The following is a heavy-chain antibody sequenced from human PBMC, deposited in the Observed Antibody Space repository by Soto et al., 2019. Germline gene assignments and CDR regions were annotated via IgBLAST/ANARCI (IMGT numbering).Heavy chain of an antibody. V-gene: IGHV1-58*02. J-gene: IGHJ6*02. D-gene: IGHD1-26*01. CDR3: SADHPHMAMGWPV. CDR1: GFDFGSFG. CDR2: IVVVSGST. Sequence: ASVKVSCKASGFDFGSFGIQFLRQTRGRGLEWIAWIVVVSGSTNYARHFQGRVAISRDMSSSTAYLDLYDLKSDDTAVYFCSADHPHMAMGWPVWGQGTTVTVSS.